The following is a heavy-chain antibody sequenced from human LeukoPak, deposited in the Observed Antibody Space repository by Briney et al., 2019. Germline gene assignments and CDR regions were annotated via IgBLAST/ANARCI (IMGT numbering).Heavy chain of an antibody. V-gene: IGHV3-20*04. J-gene: IGHJ6*03. CDR1: GFTFDDYG. D-gene: IGHD1-1*01. CDR3: ARFKLERRLSYYYYMGV. Sequence: PGGSLRLSCAASGFTFDDYGMSWVRQAPGKGLEWVSGINWNGGSTDYADSVKGRFTISRDNAKNSLYLQMNRLRAEDTALYYCARFKLERRLSYYYYMGVWGKGTTVTIPS. CDR2: INWNGGST.